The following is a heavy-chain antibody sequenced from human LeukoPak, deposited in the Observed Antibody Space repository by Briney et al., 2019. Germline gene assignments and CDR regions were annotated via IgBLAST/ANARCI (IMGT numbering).Heavy chain of an antibody. Sequence: GGSLRLSCAASGFTFSDYYMSWIRQAPGKGLEWVSYISSSGSMISDADSVKGRFTISRDNARNSLELQMNSLRVEDTAVYYCAKVAKYYYGSETYYFFEQWGQGTPVTASS. CDR1: GFTFSDYY. V-gene: IGHV3-11*04. CDR3: AKVAKYYYGSETYYFFEQ. CDR2: ISSSGSMI. D-gene: IGHD3-10*01. J-gene: IGHJ4*02.